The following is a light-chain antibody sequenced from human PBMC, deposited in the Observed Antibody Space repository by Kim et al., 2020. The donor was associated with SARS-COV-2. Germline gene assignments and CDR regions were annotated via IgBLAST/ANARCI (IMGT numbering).Light chain of an antibody. CDR3: NSRDNNDNVL. V-gene: IGLV3-19*01. Sequence: VAMGQTLSIKCEGDGTRHYHPTWFEQEPGQARIVVFYGKNNRPSGIPDRFSGSSSGNTGSLTNTAPQAGDGAGYYCNSRDNNDNVLFGGGTQLTVL. J-gene: IGLJ2*01. CDR1: GTRHYH. CDR2: GKN.